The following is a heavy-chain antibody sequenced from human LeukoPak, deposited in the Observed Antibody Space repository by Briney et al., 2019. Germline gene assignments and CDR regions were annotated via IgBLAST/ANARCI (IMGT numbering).Heavy chain of an antibody. CDR1: GFTFSGSA. Sequence: GGSLRLSCAASGFTFSGSAMHWVRQASGKGLEWVGRIRSKANSYATAYAASVKGRFTISRDDSKNTAYLQMNSLRAEDTAVYYCAKLSAHWGQGTLVTVSS. V-gene: IGHV3-73*01. CDR2: IRSKANSYAT. J-gene: IGHJ4*02. CDR3: AKLSAH.